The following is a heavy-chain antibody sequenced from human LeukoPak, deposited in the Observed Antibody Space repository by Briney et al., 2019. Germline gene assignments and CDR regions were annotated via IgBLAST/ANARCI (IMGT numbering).Heavy chain of an antibody. D-gene: IGHD5-18*01. Sequence: PGGSLRLSCAASGFSFSSYGMHWVRQAPGKGLEWVAVIWYDGTNKYYADSVKGRFTISRDNSKNTLYLQMNSLRAEDTAAYYCARDQRGFSYSKYYFDYWGQGTLVTVSS. CDR1: GFSFSSYG. J-gene: IGHJ4*02. V-gene: IGHV3-33*01. CDR3: ARDQRGFSYSKYYFDY. CDR2: IWYDGTNK.